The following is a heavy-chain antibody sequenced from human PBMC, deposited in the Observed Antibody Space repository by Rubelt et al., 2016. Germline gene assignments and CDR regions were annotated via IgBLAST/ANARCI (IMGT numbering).Heavy chain of an antibody. CDR3: ARDLGATVVTPYYGMDV. J-gene: IGHJ6*02. Sequence: QVQLQESGPGLVKPSQTLSLTCTVSGGSISSGGYYWSWIRQPPGKGLEWIGEINHSGSTNYNPSLKSRVTISVDTSKNQCALKLSSVTAADTAVYYCARDLGATVVTPYYGMDVWGQGTTVTVSS. CDR2: INHSGST. V-gene: IGHV4-31*03. CDR1: GGSISSGGYY. D-gene: IGHD4-23*01.